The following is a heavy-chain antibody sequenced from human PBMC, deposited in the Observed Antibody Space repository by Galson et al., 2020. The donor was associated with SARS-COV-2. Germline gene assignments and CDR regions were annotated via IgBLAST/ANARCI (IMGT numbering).Heavy chain of an antibody. CDR3: ARGTFAGGPFDV. CDR2: TYYRFKWYT. J-gene: IGHJ3*01. D-gene: IGHD2-2*01. Sequence: SKTLSLTCAISGDSVSNKTVSWNWIRQSPSRGLEWLGRTYYRFKWYTDYALSVKGRITLYPDTSKNQFSLQLNSVTPEDTAVFYCARGTFAGGPFDVWGQGTLVSVSP. V-gene: IGHV6-1*01. CDR1: GDSVSNKTVS.